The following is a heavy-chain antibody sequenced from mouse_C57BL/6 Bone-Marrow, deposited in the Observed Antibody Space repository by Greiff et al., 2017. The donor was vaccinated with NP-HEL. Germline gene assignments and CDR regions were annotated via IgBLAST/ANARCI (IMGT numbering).Heavy chain of an antibody. V-gene: IGHV1-80*01. Sequence: QVQLKESGAELVKPGASVKISCKASGYEFSYYWMNWVKQRPGKGLEWIGQIYPGDGGTNYNGKFKDKATLTGDKSSSTAYMQLSRLTSEDSAVYICARGAYWGQGTPVTVSA. CDR1: GYEFSYYW. J-gene: IGHJ3*01. CDR3: ARGAY. CDR2: IYPGDGGT.